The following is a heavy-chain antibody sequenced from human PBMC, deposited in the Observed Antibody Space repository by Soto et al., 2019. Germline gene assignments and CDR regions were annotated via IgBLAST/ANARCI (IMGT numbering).Heavy chain of an antibody. V-gene: IGHV1-69*01. CDR2: IIPISGTA. J-gene: IGHJ6*02. Sequence: QVQLVQSGAEVKKPGSSVKVSCKASGGTFSSYAISWVRQAPGQGLEWMGGIIPISGTANYAQKFQGRVTITADESPSTAYMELRSLRSEDTAVYYCARSQGSSTSLDIYYYYYYGMDVWGQGTAVTVSS. CDR1: GGTFSSYA. D-gene: IGHD2-2*01. CDR3: ARSQGSSTSLDIYYYYYYGMDV.